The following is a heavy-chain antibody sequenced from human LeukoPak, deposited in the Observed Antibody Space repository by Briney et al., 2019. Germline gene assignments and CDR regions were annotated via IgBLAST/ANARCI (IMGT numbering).Heavy chain of an antibody. D-gene: IGHD3-9*01. V-gene: IGHV4-4*09. CDR2: IYTSGST. Sequence: SETLSLTCTVSGGSISDYYWSWVRQPPGKGLEWLGYIYTSGSTNYNPSLKSRVTISADTSKNQFSLKLSSVTAADTAVYYCARRGNSVLRYFDWLLTGYFDYWGQGTLVTVSS. CDR3: ARRGNSVLRYFDWLLTGYFDY. J-gene: IGHJ4*02. CDR1: GGSISDYY.